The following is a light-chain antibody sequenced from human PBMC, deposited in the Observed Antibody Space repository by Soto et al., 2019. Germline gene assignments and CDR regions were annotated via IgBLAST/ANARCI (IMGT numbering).Light chain of an antibody. J-gene: IGKJ2*01. CDR1: QSVSSDY. V-gene: IGKV3-20*01. Sequence: ILLTQSPGTLSLYPGGRATLSCRDSQSVSSDYLAWYQQKPGQAPRLLIYGASSRATGITDKFSGSGSGTDVTLTISRLEPEDSAVFYCQQYDSSPYTFGQGTSLELK. CDR2: GAS. CDR3: QQYDSSPYT.